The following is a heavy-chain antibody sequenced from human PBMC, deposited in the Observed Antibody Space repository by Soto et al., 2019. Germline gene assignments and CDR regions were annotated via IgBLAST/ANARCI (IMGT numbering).Heavy chain of an antibody. CDR1: GGSINSGDYS. V-gene: IGHV4-30-2*05. D-gene: IGHD2-15*01. CDR2: ISHSGTT. Sequence: SEPLSLTCGVRGGSINSGDYSWTWIRQPPGKGLQWIGYISHSGTTYYSTSLKSRVTISVDTSKSQFSLNLSFVTAADTAVYYCATMGTPATGLYFFDYWGQGSLVTVPQ. CDR3: ATMGTPATGLYFFDY. J-gene: IGHJ4*02.